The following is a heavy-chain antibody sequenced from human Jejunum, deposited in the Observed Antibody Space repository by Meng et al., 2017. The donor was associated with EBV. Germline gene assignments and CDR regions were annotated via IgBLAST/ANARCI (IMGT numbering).Heavy chain of an antibody. V-gene: IGHV3-74*01. Sequence: VQWDGSGGRLVLLWGSCRLACAAYGFSLVSYWMHWVRQARGKGLVWFARINSDGSKTNYADSVKGRFTISRDIAKNTLYLQLNSLRADDTAVYYCVRGPPPDTWGQGTLVTVSS. CDR2: INSDGSKT. J-gene: IGHJ5*02. CDR3: VRGPPPDT. CDR1: GFSLVSYW.